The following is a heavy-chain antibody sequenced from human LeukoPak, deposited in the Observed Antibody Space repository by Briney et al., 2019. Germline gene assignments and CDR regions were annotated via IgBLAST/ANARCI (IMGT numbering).Heavy chain of an antibody. J-gene: IGHJ4*02. V-gene: IGHV3-74*01. CDR2: INSDGSST. CDR1: GFTFSTYW. CDR3: ARDSSQWLAVGDY. D-gene: IGHD6-19*01. Sequence: GGSLRLSCAASGFTFSTYWMNWVRQAPGKGLVWVSRINSDGSSTSYADSVKGRFTISRDNAKNTLYLQMNSLGAEDTALYYCARDSSQWLAVGDYWGQGTLVTVSS.